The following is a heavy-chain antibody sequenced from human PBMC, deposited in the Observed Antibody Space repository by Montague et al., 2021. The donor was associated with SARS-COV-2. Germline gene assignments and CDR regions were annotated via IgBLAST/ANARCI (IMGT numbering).Heavy chain of an antibody. CDR2: INYSGIT. CDR1: GGSISTYY. D-gene: IGHD3-10*01. V-gene: IGHV4-59*01. Sequence: SETLSLTCTVSGGSISTYYWSWIRQPPGKGLEWIAYINYSGITNHNPYLKSRVSVSLDTSKNHFSLNLKSVTAADTAVYYCARSGWQTRGFDAWGQGTPVFVSS. J-gene: IGHJ4*02. CDR3: ARSGWQTRGFDA.